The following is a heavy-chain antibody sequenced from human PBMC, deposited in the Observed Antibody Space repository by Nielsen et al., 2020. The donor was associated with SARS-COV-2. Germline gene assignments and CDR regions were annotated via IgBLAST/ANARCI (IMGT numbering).Heavy chain of an antibody. CDR3: ARDHGYCSGGSCYRHYSYGMDV. V-gene: IGHV3-30-3*01. Sequence: GGSLRLSCAASGFTFSSYAMHWVRQAPGKGLEWVAVISYDGSNKYYADSVKGRFTISRDNSKNTLYLQMDSLRAEDTAIYYCARDHGYCSGGSCYRHYSYGMDVWGQGTPVTVSS. CDR1: GFTFSSYA. CDR2: ISYDGSNK. J-gene: IGHJ6*02. D-gene: IGHD2-15*01.